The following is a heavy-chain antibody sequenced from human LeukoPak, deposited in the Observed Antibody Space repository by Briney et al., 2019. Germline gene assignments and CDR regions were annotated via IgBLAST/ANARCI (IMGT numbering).Heavy chain of an antibody. J-gene: IGHJ4*02. CDR1: GFTFTNYA. CDR3: AKEGFDS. CDR2: ISGSGIST. V-gene: IGHV3-23*01. Sequence: GGSLILSCAASGFTFTNYAMTWVRQASGKGLEWVSAISGSGISTKYADSVTGRFTISRDNSKDTLYLQLSSLRAEDTAIYYCAKEGFDSWGQGTLVTVSS.